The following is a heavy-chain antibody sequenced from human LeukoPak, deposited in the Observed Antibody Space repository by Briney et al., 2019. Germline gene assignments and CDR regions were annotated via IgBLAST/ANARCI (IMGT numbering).Heavy chain of an antibody. J-gene: IGHJ4*02. V-gene: IGHV3-33*06. D-gene: IGHD3-22*01. CDR1: GFTFSSYG. Sequence: GGSLRLSCAASGFTFSSYGMHWVRQAPGKGREGVAVIWYDGSNKYYADSVKGRFTISRGNSKNTLYMQMNSLRAEDTAVYYCAKDINYDSSGYFIDYWGQGTLVTVSS. CDR2: IWYDGSNK. CDR3: AKDINYDSSGYFIDY.